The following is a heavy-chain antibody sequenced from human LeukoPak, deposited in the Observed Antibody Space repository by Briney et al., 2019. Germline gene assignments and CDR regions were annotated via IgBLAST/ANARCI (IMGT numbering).Heavy chain of an antibody. V-gene: IGHV4-59*12. D-gene: IGHD2-2*02. CDR1: GGSISSYY. CDR3: ARVVPAAIRGVSAFDI. J-gene: IGHJ3*02. Sequence: SETLSLTCTVSGGSISSYYWSWIRQPAGKGLEWIGYIYHSGSTYYNPSLKSRVTISVDRSKNQFSLKLSSVTAADTAVYYCARVVPAAIRGVSAFDIWGQGTMVTVSS. CDR2: IYHSGST.